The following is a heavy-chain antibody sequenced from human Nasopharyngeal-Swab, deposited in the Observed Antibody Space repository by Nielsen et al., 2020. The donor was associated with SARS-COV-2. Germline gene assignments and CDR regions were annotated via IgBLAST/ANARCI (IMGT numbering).Heavy chain of an antibody. CDR1: GGSISRYY. J-gene: IGHJ4*02. CDR2: IYYSGST. Sequence: SETLSLTCLLSGGSISRYYWSWVRQPPGRGLEWIGSIYYSGSTKYNPSLKSRVTISIDTSKNQFSLKLSSVTAADTAVYYCARDRTGYGSLNYFDYWGQGTLVTVSS. V-gene: IGHV4-59*01. D-gene: IGHD3-10*01. CDR3: ARDRTGYGSLNYFDY.